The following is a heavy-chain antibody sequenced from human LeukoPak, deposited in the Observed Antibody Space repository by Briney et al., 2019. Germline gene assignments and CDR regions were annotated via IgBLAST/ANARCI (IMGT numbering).Heavy chain of an antibody. CDR2: IYHSGST. CDR3: AGDAVGFGWFDP. Sequence: SETLSLTCTVSGYSISSGYYWGWIRQPPGKGLEWIGSIYHSGSTYYNPSLKSQVTISVDTSKNQFSLKLSSVTAADTAVYYCAGDAVGFGWFDPWGQGTLVTVSS. V-gene: IGHV4-38-2*02. CDR1: GYSISSGYY. J-gene: IGHJ5*02. D-gene: IGHD3-16*01.